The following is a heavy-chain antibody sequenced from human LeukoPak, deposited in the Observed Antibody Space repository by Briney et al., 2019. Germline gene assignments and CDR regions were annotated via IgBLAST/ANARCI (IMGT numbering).Heavy chain of an antibody. CDR2: ISYDGSNK. CDR1: GFTFSSYA. V-gene: IGHV3-30-3*01. Sequence: PGRSLRLSCAASGFTFSSYAMHWVRQAPGKGLEWVAVISYDGSNKYYADSVKGRFTISRDNSKNTLYLQMNSLRAEDTAVYYCARDVNWYYFDYWGQGTLVTVSS. CDR3: ARDVNWYYFDY. D-gene: IGHD1-20*01. J-gene: IGHJ4*02.